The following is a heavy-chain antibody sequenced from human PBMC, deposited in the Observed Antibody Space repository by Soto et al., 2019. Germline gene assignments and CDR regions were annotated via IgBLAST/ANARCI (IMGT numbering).Heavy chain of an antibody. CDR1: GDSIIGGDYY. CDR3: GRALAADPSYGLDV. V-gene: IGHV4-30-4*01. D-gene: IGHD3-16*01. Sequence: QVQLQESGPGLVKPSQTLSLTCTVSGDSIIGGDYYWSWIRQSPGEGLERLGYIYYSGSTIYNPSRRCRLTIPSDASKSRFTLRVTSVTAADTAVNYCGRALAADPSYGLDVWGQGTALTVSS. J-gene: IGHJ6*02. CDR2: IYYSGST.